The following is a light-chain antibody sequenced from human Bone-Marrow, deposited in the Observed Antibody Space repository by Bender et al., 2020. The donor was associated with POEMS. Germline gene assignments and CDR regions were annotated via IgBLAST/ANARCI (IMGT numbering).Light chain of an antibody. V-gene: IGLV1-40*01. CDR2: GYN. Sequence: QSVLTQPPSVSGAPGQRVTISCTGSSSNTGSGYDINWYQHLPGTAPKLLIYGYNNRPSGVPDRFSGSKSGTSASLAITGLQAEDEADYYCSSYAGTNNLGVFGTGTKVTV. CDR1: SSNTGSGYD. J-gene: IGLJ1*01. CDR3: SSYAGTNNLGV.